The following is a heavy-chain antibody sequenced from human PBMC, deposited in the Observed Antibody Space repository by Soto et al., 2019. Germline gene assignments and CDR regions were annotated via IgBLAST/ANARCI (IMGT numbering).Heavy chain of an antibody. V-gene: IGHV3-23*04. CDR2: ISDSGSNT. J-gene: IGHJ4*02. D-gene: IGHD6-25*01. CDR3: AKEPAAFDY. CDR1: GFKISSSS. Sequence: EVQLVESGGGLVQPGGSLRLSCAAFGFKISSSSMNWVRQAPGRGLEWVAYISDSGSNTLYADSVKGRFTISRDNSKNTLYLQMSSLRVDDTAVYYCAKEPAAFDYWGQGTLVTVSS.